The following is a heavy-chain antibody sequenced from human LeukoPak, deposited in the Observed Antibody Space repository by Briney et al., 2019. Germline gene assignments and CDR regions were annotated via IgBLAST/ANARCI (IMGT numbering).Heavy chain of an antibody. V-gene: IGHV3-30*18. CDR3: AKASTWDY. CDR1: GFTFSSFG. J-gene: IGHJ4*02. Sequence: PGRSLRLSCAASGFTFSSFGMHWVRQAPGKGLEWLAVIPYDGSYKSYADSVKGRFTISRDNSKNTLYLQMNSLRAEDTAVYYCAKASTWDYWGQGTLVTVSS. CDR2: IPYDGSYK.